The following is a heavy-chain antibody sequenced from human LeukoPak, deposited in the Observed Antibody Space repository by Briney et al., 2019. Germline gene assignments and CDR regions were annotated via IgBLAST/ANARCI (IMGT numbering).Heavy chain of an antibody. D-gene: IGHD6-19*01. CDR2: IYSGGST. V-gene: IGHV3-66*01. Sequence: GGSPRLSCAASGFTVSSSYMSWVRQAPGKGLEWVSVIYSGGSTYYADSVKGRFTISRDNSKNTLYLQMNSLRAEDTAVYYCATNSLSRIAVAETWGQGTLVTVSS. CDR1: GFTVSSSY. CDR3: ATNSLSRIAVAET. J-gene: IGHJ4*02.